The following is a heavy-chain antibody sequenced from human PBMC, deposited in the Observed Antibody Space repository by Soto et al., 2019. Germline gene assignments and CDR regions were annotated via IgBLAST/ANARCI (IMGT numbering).Heavy chain of an antibody. J-gene: IGHJ6*02. CDR1: GFTFSSYS. Sequence: EVQLVESGGGLVKPGGSLRLSCAASGFTFSSYSMNWVRQAPGKGLEWVSSISSSSSYIYYADSVKGRFTISRDNAQNSMYLHMNSLRAEDTAVYYCARDRLHRVASPRRACYGLGVLGQGTTVNGSS. D-gene: IGHD2-15*01. V-gene: IGHV3-21*01. CDR2: ISSSSSYI. CDR3: ARDRLHRVASPRRACYGLGV.